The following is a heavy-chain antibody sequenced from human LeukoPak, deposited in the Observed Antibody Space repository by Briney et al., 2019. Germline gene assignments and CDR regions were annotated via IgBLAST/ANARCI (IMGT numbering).Heavy chain of an antibody. CDR1: GYTFTSYY. CDR2: INPSDGIT. V-gene: IGHV1-46*01. CDR3: ARDRQQLARDMDV. Sequence: ASVKVSCKASGYTFTSYYMHWVRQAPGQGLEWLGIINPSDGITTYAQKFQGRVTMTRDTSTSTLYMEMSSLRSEDTAVYYCARDRQQLARDMDVWGKGTTVTVSS. D-gene: IGHD6-13*01. J-gene: IGHJ6*03.